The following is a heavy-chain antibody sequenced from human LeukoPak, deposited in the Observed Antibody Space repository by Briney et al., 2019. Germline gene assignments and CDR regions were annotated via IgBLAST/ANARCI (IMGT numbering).Heavy chain of an antibody. J-gene: IGHJ6*02. CDR2: IYYSGST. V-gene: IGHV4-39*01. Sequence: SETLSLTCTVSGGSISSSSYYWGWIRQPPGKGLEWIGSIYYSGSTYYNPSLKSRVTISVDTSKNQFPLKLSSLTAADTAVYYCARRGIVVVPAAILQDGMDVWGQGTTVTVSS. CDR1: GGSISSSSYY. D-gene: IGHD2-2*02. CDR3: ARRGIVVVPAAILQDGMDV.